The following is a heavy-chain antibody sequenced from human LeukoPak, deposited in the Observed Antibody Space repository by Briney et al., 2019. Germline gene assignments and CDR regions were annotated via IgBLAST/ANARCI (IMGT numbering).Heavy chain of an antibody. D-gene: IGHD3-10*01. Sequence: GSLRLSCAASVFTFSSYAMHWVRQAPGKGLEWVAVISYDGSNKYYADSVKGRFTISRDNSKNTLYLQMNSLRAEDTTVYYCARVFGYGYYFDYWGQGTLVTVSS. J-gene: IGHJ4*02. CDR1: VFTFSSYA. CDR2: ISYDGSNK. CDR3: ARVFGYGYYFDY. V-gene: IGHV3-30*04.